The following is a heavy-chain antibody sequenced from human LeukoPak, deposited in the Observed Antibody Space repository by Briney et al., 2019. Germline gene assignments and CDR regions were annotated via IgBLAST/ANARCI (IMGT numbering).Heavy chain of an antibody. CDR3: ARAIDILTGYFDY. CDR1: GGSISSYY. J-gene: IGHJ4*02. D-gene: IGHD3-9*01. V-gene: IGHV4-59*01. CDR2: IYYSGST. Sequence: SETLSLTCTVSGGSISSYYWSWIRQPPGKGLEWIGYIYYSGSTNYNPSLKSRVTISVDTSKNQFSLKLSSVTAADTAVYYCARAIDILTGYFDYWGQGTLVTVSS.